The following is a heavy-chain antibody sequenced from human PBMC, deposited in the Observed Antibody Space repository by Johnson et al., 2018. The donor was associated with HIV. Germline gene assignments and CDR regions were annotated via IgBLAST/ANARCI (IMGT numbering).Heavy chain of an antibody. CDR1: GFTFDDYA. Sequence: VHLVESGGGLVQPGRSLRLSCAASGFTFDDYAMHWVRQAPGKGLEWVSSISWNSGCIGYADSVKGRFTISRDNAKNSLYLQMNRLRAEDTALYYCAKDKAAAGPEAFDIWGQGTMVTVSS. CDR2: ISWNSGCI. V-gene: IGHV3-9*01. CDR3: AKDKAAAGPEAFDI. J-gene: IGHJ3*02. D-gene: IGHD6-13*01.